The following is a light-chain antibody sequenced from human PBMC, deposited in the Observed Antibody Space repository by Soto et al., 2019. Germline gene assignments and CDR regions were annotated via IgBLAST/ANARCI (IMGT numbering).Light chain of an antibody. CDR1: QSVSSN. V-gene: IGKV3-15*01. CDR3: QQYNNWPPLT. CDR2: GAS. J-gene: IGKJ4*01. Sequence: EIVMTQSPDTLSVSPGERATLSCRASQSVSSNLAWYQQKPGQAPRLLIYGASTRATGIPARFSGSGSGTEFTLTFSSLQSEDFAVYYCQQYNNWPPLTFGGGTKVEIK.